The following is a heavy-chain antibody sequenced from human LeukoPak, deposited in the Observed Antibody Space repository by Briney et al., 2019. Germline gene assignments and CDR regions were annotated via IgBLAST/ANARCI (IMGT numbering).Heavy chain of an antibody. Sequence: GGSLRLSCAASGFTFSSYSMNWVRKAPGKGLEWLSSISGSSSYIFYADSVKGRFIISRDNAKNSLYLQMSSLRAEDTAVYYCAKAQPERAFDIWGQGTMVTVSS. CDR1: GFTFSSYS. CDR3: AKAQPERAFDI. J-gene: IGHJ3*02. CDR2: ISGSSSYI. D-gene: IGHD5-24*01. V-gene: IGHV3-21*01.